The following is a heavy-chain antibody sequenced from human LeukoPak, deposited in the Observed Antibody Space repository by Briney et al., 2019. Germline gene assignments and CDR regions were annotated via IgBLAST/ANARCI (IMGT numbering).Heavy chain of an antibody. D-gene: IGHD1-26*01. V-gene: IGHV4-59*01. Sequence: SETLSLTCSVSGASINGYFWNWVRQTPEKGLEWVGYVSHTGATTTNPTLKSRVSINIDTSKSQISLTMTSVTAADSALYYCARDRRGSFYTFDLWGPGTIVSVS. J-gene: IGHJ3*01. CDR1: GASINGYF. CDR2: VSHTGAT. CDR3: ARDRRGSFYTFDL.